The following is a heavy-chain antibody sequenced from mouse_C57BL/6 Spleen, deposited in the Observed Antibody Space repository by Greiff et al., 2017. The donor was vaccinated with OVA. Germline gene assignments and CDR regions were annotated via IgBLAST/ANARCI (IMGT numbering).Heavy chain of an antibody. D-gene: IGHD1-1*01. V-gene: IGHV7-1*01. J-gene: IGHJ1*03. CDR1: GFTFSDFY. CDR2: SRNKANDYTT. CDR3: ARDADYYGSSCGWYFDV. Sequence: EVMLVESGGGLVQSGRSLRLSCATSGFTFSDFYMEWVRQAPGKGLEWIAASRNKANDYTTEYSASVKGRFIVSRDTSQSILYLQMNALRAEDTAIYYCARDADYYGSSCGWYFDVWGTGTTVTVSS.